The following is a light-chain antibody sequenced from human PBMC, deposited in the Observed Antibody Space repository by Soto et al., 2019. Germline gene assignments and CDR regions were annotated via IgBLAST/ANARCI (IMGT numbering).Light chain of an antibody. CDR3: QSYDSSLAGFV. CDR1: SSNIGARFD. Sequence: QSVLPQPPSVSGAPGQRGTISCTGSSSNIGARFDVHWYRHLPGTAPKLLISVNTNGPSGVADRFSGSKSGTSASLAIAGLRAEDEADYYCQSYDSSLAGFVFGTGTKLAVL. CDR2: VNT. J-gene: IGLJ1*01. V-gene: IGLV1-40*01.